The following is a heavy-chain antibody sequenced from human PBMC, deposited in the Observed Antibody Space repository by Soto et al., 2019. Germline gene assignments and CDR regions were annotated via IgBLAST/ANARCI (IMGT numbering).Heavy chain of an antibody. CDR3: AKERLRYFDWLTGFDP. Sequence: EVQLLESGGGLVQPGGSLRLSCAASGFTFSSYAMSWVRQAPGKGLEWGSAISGSGGSTYYADSVKGRFTISRDNSKNTLYLQMNSLRAEDTAVYYCAKERLRYFDWLTGFDPWGQGILVTVSS. CDR2: ISGSGGST. D-gene: IGHD3-9*01. CDR1: GFTFSSYA. J-gene: IGHJ5*02. V-gene: IGHV3-23*01.